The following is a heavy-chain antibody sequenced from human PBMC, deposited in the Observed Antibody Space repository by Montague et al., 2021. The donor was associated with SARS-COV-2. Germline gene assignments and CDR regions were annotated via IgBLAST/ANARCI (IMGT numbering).Heavy chain of an antibody. J-gene: IGHJ4*02. CDR2: IYHNGKT. CDR1: GDSITNTRYF. D-gene: IGHD1-7*01. V-gene: IGHV4-39*01. Sequence: SETLSLTCNVSGDSITNTRYFWGWIRHPPGKALEWIGSIYHNGKTYYNPSLERRALLSIDTSKNQFSLRLSSVIASDTVVYYCAVELNYFFDYWGQGFLVSVSS. CDR3: AVELNYFFDY.